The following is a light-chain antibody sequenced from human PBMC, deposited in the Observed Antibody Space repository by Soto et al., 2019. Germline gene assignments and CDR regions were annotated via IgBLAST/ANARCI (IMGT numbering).Light chain of an antibody. CDR3: QQRSNWPLT. Sequence: EIVLTQSPATLSLSPGERATLSCRASQSVSSYLAWYQQKPGQAPRLLIYDASNRATGIPARFSGSGSGTDFTLTISSLEPEDFEAYYWQQRSNWPLTFGGGTKVEIK. V-gene: IGKV3-11*01. CDR1: QSVSSY. CDR2: DAS. J-gene: IGKJ4*01.